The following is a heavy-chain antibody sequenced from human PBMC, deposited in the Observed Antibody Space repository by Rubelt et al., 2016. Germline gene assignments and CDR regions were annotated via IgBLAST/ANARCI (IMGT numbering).Heavy chain of an antibody. CDR3: ARDPLPVRGVIMTPTH. CDR2: ISAYNGNK. D-gene: IGHD3-10*01. V-gene: IGHV1-18*01. Sequence: QVQLVQSGAEVKKPGASVKVSCKASGYTFTSYGISWVRQAPGQGLEWMGWISAYNGNKNYAQKLQGRVTMTTDTATSTAYMELGSLRSDYTAVYYCARDPLPVRGVIMTPTHWGQGTLVTVSS. J-gene: IGHJ4*02. CDR1: GYTFTSYG.